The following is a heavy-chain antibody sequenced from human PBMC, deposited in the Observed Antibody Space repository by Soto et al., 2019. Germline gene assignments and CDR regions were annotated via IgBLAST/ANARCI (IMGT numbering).Heavy chain of an antibody. CDR2: AYYSGST. J-gene: IGHJ5*02. V-gene: IGHV4-39*01. D-gene: IGHD2-15*01. Sequence: QLQLQESGPGLVKPSETLSLACTVSGGSISSSRYSWGWIRQPPGKGLEWIGSAYYSGSTYYNPSLKSLVTMSVDTSKNQFSLKLSSVTDADTAVYYCATRQGGSYNWFDPWGQGTLVTVSS. CDR1: GGSISSSRYS. CDR3: ATRQGGSYNWFDP.